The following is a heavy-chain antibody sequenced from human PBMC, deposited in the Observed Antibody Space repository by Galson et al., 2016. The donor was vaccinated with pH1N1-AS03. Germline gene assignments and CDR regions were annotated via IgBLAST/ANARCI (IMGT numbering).Heavy chain of an antibody. V-gene: IGHV4-4*01. CDR3: ESPGDHTPGYLY. CDR2: VHYSGTT. Sequence: ETLSLTCAVSGGSMTSPDWWTWVRQPPGKGLEWIGEVHYSGTTSYNPSLNSRVTMSIDKSKNQFSLNLGSVSAADTAVYFFESPGDHTPGYLYWGQGALVTVSS. D-gene: IGHD3-16*02. CDR1: GGSMTSPDW. J-gene: IGHJ4*02.